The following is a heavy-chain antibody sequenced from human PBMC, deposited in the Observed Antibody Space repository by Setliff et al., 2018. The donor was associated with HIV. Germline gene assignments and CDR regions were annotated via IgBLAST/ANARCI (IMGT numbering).Heavy chain of an antibody. J-gene: IGHJ4*02. CDR1: HYSINSEYY. Sequence: SLTCTVSHYSINSEYYWGWFRQPPGKGLEYIGSIYQSGSTYCSPSLKSRVSMSIDTSKDQFSLRLKSLTASDTAVYYCARLDTIMLYSDCWGQGTLVTVSS. CDR2: IYQSGST. V-gene: IGHV4-38-2*02. D-gene: IGHD3-16*01. CDR3: ARLDTIMLYSDC.